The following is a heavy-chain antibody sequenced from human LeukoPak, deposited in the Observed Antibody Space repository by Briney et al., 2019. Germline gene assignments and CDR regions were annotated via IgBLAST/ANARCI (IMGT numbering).Heavy chain of an antibody. V-gene: IGHV3-21*01. CDR2: ISSSSSHI. Sequence: PGGSLRLSCAASGFTFSSYWMSWVRQAPGKGLEWVSSISSSSSHIYYADSVKGRFTISRDNAKNSLYLQMNSLRAEDTAVYYCARRYYYDSSDYQPPDYWGQGTLVTVSS. CDR3: ARRYYYDSSDYQPPDY. J-gene: IGHJ4*02. CDR1: GFTFSSYW. D-gene: IGHD3-22*01.